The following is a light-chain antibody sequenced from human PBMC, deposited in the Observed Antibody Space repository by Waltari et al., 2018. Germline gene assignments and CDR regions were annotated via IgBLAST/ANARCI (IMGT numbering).Light chain of an antibody. CDR1: QSVSSY. J-gene: IGKJ1*01. CDR3: QQRGHWPPAT. CDR2: DAS. V-gene: IGKV3-11*01. Sequence: ETVLTQSPATLSLSPGEGATLSCRASQSVSSYLAWYQQKPGQAPRLLIYDASNRATGIPARFSGSGSGTDFTLPISSLEPEDFAVYYCQQRGHWPPATFGQGTKVEIK.